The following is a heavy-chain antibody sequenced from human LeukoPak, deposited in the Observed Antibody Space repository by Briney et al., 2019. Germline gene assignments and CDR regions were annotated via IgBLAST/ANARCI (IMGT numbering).Heavy chain of an antibody. J-gene: IGHJ4*02. CDR3: AKFVGSGWYNFDY. CDR2: ISSSGSTI. Sequence: PGGSLRLSCAASGFTFSDYYMSWIRQAPGKGLEWVSYISSSGSTIYYADSVKGRFTISRDNAKNSLYLQMNSLRAEDTAVYYCAKFVGSGWYNFDYWGQGTLVTVSS. D-gene: IGHD6-19*01. CDR1: GFTFSDYY. V-gene: IGHV3-11*01.